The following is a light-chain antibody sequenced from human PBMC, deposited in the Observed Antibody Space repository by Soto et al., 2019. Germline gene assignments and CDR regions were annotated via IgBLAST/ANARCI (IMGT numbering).Light chain of an antibody. CDR1: QSISSY. Sequence: DIQMTQSPSSLSASVGDRVTITCRASQSISSYLNWYQQKPGKAPKLLIYAASSLQSGVPSRFSGSGSGTDFTLTISSLQPEDFATYYCQQSDSTPYTFCQGTKLEIK. J-gene: IGKJ2*01. CDR3: QQSDSTPYT. CDR2: AAS. V-gene: IGKV1-39*01.